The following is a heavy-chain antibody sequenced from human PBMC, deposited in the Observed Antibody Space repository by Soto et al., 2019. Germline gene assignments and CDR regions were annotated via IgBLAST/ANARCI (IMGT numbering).Heavy chain of an antibody. Sequence: QLQLQESGPGLVKPSETLSLTCTVSGGSISSSSYYWGWIRQPPGKGLEWIGSIYYSGSTYYNPSLKGRVTIPVDTSKNQFSLKLSSVTAADTAVYYCARPVVGGYFDYWGQGTLVTVSS. D-gene: IGHD1-26*01. CDR2: IYYSGST. J-gene: IGHJ4*02. CDR3: ARPVVGGYFDY. V-gene: IGHV4-39*01. CDR1: GGSISSSSYY.